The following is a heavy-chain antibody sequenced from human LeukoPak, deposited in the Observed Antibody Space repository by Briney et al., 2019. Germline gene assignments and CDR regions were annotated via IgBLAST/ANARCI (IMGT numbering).Heavy chain of an antibody. CDR1: GGSISGYY. V-gene: IGHV4-4*07. D-gene: IGHD1-7*01. Sequence: SETLSLTCTVSGGSISGYYWSWIRQPAGKGLEWIGRVYTSGSTHYNPSLKSRVTMSVDTSKNQFSLKLSSVTAADTAVYYCARLITGTTTAFDIWGRGTMVTVSS. CDR3: ARLITGTTTAFDI. J-gene: IGHJ3*02. CDR2: VYTSGST.